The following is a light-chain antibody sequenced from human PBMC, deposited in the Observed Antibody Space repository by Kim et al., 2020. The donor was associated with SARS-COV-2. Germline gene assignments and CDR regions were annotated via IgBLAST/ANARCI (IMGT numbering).Light chain of an antibody. CDR1: NIGSKS. CDR3: QVWDSSSVV. Sequence: VSVAPGETARITCGGKNIGSKSVHWYQQKPGQAPVLVIYYDSDRPSGIPERFSGSNSGNTATLTISRVEAGDEADYYGQVWDSSSVVFGGGTQLTVL. CDR2: YDS. J-gene: IGLJ2*01. V-gene: IGLV3-21*04.